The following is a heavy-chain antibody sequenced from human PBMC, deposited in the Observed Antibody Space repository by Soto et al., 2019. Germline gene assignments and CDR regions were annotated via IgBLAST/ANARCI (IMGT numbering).Heavy chain of an antibody. CDR3: ARELGIALYDYFGMDV. CDR1: GFTFSSYW. CDR2: IKQDGSEK. J-gene: IGHJ6*01. Sequence: GGSLRLSCAASGFTFSSYWMSWVRQAPGKGLEWVANIKQDGSEKYYVDSVKGRFTISRDNAKNSLYLQMNSLRAEDTAVYYCARELGIALYDYFGMDVWGQRTTVTAPQ. V-gene: IGHV3-7*03. D-gene: IGHD6-13*01.